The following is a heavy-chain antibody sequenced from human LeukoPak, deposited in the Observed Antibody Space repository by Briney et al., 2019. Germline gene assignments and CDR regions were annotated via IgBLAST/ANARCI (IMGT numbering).Heavy chain of an antibody. Sequence: SETLSLTCTVSGGSISSYYWSWIRQPAGKGLEWIGRIYTSGSTNYNPSLKSRVTMSVDTSKNQFSLKLSSVTAADTAVYYCASLGSSYGPRGWFDPWGQGTLVTVSS. J-gene: IGHJ5*02. CDR2: IYTSGST. CDR3: ASLGSSYGPRGWFDP. D-gene: IGHD5-18*01. V-gene: IGHV4-4*07. CDR1: GGSISSYY.